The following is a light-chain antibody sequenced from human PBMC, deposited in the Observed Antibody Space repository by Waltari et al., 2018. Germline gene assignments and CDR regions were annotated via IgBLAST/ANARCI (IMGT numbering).Light chain of an antibody. CDR2: KAS. V-gene: IGKV1-5*03. CDR3: QRYSSYPPT. J-gene: IGKJ4*01. Sequence: IKMTQFPPPLSAPVGARAPITCRASQYISTWLAWYQQKPGKAPKPLSSKASSLEHDVPLRFSGSGFGTEFTLTISSLQPDDSATYYCQRYSSYPPTFGGGTMLEIK. CDR1: QYISTW.